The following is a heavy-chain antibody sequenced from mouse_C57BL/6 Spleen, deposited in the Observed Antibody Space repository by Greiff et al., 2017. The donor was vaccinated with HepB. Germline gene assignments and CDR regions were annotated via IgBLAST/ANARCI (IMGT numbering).Heavy chain of an antibody. CDR3: ARLGVYYGNYENAMDY. CDR2: IYPGSGST. V-gene: IGHV1-55*01. D-gene: IGHD2-1*01. J-gene: IGHJ4*01. CDR1: GYTFTSYW. Sequence: QVQLQQPGAELVKPGASVKMSCKASGYTFTSYWITWVKQRPGQGLEWIGDIYPGSGSTNYNEKFKSKATLTVDKSSSTAYMQLSSLTSEDSAVYYCARLGVYYGNYENAMDYWGQGTSVTVSS.